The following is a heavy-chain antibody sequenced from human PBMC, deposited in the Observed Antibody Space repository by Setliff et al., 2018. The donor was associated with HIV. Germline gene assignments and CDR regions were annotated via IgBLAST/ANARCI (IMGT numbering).Heavy chain of an antibody. J-gene: IGHJ4*02. CDR3: ARHIVVVTAIYFDY. V-gene: IGHV4-39*01. CDR1: GGSISSSSYY. Sequence: PSETLSLTCTVSGGSISSSSYYWGWIRQPPGKGLEWTGSIYYSGSTYYNPSLKSRVTISVDTSKNQFSLKLSSVTAADTAVYYCARHIVVVTAIYFDYWGQGTLVTVSS. D-gene: IGHD2-21*02. CDR2: IYYSGST.